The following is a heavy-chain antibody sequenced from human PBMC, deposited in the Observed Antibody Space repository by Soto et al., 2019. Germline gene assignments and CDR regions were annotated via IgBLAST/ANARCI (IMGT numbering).Heavy chain of an antibody. V-gene: IGHV3-15*01. CDR1: GFTFTNAW. Sequence: GGSLRLSCVASGFTFTNAWMSWFRQAPGKGLEWVGRIRTKTDGGTTDYAAPVKGRFTLSRNDTKNTLFLQMSSLRTEDTAVYYCTSRFCSSTSCSPYDYWGQGTLVTVST. CDR3: TSRFCSSTSCSPYDY. D-gene: IGHD2-2*01. J-gene: IGHJ4*02. CDR2: IRTKTDGGTT.